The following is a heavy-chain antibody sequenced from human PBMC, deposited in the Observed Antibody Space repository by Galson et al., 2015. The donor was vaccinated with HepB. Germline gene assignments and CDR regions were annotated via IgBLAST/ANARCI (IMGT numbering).Heavy chain of an antibody. CDR3: ARVTYTEFSSGRDW. CDR2: IKEDGNKK. J-gene: IGHJ4*02. Sequence: SLRLSCAASGFTFSSYWMNWVRRAPGTGLEWVANIKEDGNKKNYVDSVKGRFTISRDNAKKSLYLQMNSLRAEETAVYYCARVTYTEFSSGRDWWGQGTLVTVSS. D-gene: IGHD6-19*01. CDR1: GFTFSSYW. V-gene: IGHV3-7*01.